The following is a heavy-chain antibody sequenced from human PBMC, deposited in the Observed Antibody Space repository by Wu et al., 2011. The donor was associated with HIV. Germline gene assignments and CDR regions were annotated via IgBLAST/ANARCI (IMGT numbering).Heavy chain of an antibody. D-gene: IGHD4-17*01. CDR3: AARQMDDYGDYVSYFDY. V-gene: IGHV1-24*01. J-gene: IGHJ4*02. CDR2: FDPENDER. CDR1: GYTLTELS. Sequence: QVQLVQSGAEVKKPGASVKVSCKVSGYTLTELSIHWVRQPLGKGLEWLGGFDPENDERIHAQRVQGTVTMTEDASTETAYVEVTSLTSDDTAVYYCAARQMDDYGDYVSYFDYWGQGTLVAVSS.